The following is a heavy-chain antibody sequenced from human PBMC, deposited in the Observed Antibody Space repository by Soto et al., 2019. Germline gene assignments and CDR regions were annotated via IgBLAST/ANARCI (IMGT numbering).Heavy chain of an antibody. Sequence: PSETLSLTCTVSGGSISSGSYFWSWVRQRPGEGLEWIGNIYYTGITYYNLSLKSRVAISVDTSKNHFSLTLTSLTAADTAIYFCAKNQWELLHWGQGTLVTVSS. V-gene: IGHV4-31*03. D-gene: IGHD1-26*01. CDR1: GGSISSGSYF. J-gene: IGHJ4*02. CDR2: IYYTGIT. CDR3: AKNQWELLH.